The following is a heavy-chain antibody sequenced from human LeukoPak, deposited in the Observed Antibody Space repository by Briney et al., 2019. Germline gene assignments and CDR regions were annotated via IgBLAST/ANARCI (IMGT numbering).Heavy chain of an antibody. CDR2: IWYDGSNK. Sequence: GGSLRLSCAASGFTFSSYGVHWARQAPGKGLEWVAVIWYDGSNKYYADSVKGRFTISRDNSKNTLYLQMNSLRAEDTAVYYCAKGSGFAYSKPFDYWGQGTLVTVSS. V-gene: IGHV3-33*06. D-gene: IGHD4-11*01. J-gene: IGHJ4*02. CDR1: GFTFSSYG. CDR3: AKGSGFAYSKPFDY.